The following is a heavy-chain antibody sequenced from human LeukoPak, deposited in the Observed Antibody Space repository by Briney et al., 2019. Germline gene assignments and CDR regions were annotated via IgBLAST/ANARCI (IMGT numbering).Heavy chain of an antibody. D-gene: IGHD3-10*01. CDR3: ARATYYGSGSYLD. CDR2: IYYSGST. Sequence: SETLSLTCTVSGGSISSYYWSWIRQPPGKGLEWVGYIYYSGSTNYNPSLKSRVTISVDTSKNQFSLKLSSVTAADTAVYYCARATYYGSGSYLDWGQGTLVTVSS. CDR1: GGSISSYY. V-gene: IGHV4-59*01. J-gene: IGHJ4*02.